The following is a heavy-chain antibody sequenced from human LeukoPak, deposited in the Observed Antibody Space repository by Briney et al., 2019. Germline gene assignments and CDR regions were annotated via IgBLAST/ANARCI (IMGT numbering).Heavy chain of an antibody. Sequence: ASVKVSCEASGYTFTSYDINWVRQATGQGLEWMGWTNPISGYTGQAQKFQGRVTMTRDTSISTAYMELSSLTSEDTAVYFCARGNRLYTSSWSSLAFDIWGQGTTVTVSS. D-gene: IGHD6-13*01. CDR1: GYTFTSYD. V-gene: IGHV1-8*01. J-gene: IGHJ3*02. CDR3: ARGNRLYTSSWSSLAFDI. CDR2: TNPISGYT.